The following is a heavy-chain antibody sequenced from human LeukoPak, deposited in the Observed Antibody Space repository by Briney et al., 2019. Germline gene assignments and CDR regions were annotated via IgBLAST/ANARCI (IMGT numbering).Heavy chain of an antibody. D-gene: IGHD3-22*01. Sequence: KASETLSLTCAVYGGSFSGYYWSWIRQPPGKGLEWIGYIYYSGSTYYNPSLKSRVTISVDTSKNQFSLKLSSVTAADTAVYYCARESHYDSSGYYYAGFDYWGQGTLVTVSS. CDR1: GGSFSGYY. J-gene: IGHJ4*02. V-gene: IGHV4-34*09. CDR3: ARESHYDSSGYYYAGFDY. CDR2: IYYSGST.